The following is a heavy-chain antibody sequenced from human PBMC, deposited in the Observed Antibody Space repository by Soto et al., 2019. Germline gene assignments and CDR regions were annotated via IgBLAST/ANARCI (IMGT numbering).Heavy chain of an antibody. CDR1: GYIFVNYG. J-gene: IGHJ6*02. CDR3: ALVHNHVPPTPQDV. Sequence: QVQLVQSGDEVRKPGSSVKVSCKASGYIFVNYGIAWVRQAPGQGLEWMGWISPYSGNTHYASKVQGRLTMTTDTYPSSAYMDLGRLTSDDTAVHGCALVHNHVPPTPQDVWGQGTTVTVSS. V-gene: IGHV1-18*01. CDR2: ISPYSGNT. D-gene: IGHD3-16*01.